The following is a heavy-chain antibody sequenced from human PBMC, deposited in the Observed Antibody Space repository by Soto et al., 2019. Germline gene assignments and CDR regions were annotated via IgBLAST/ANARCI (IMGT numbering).Heavy chain of an antibody. Sequence: SVKVSCKASGGTFSSYAISWVRQAPGQGLEWMGGIIPIFGTANYAQKFQGRVTITADESTSTAYMELSSLRSEDTAVYYCAIIEGLTYYYDSSGPPLFDYWGQGPLVTVSS. J-gene: IGHJ4*02. CDR1: GGTFSSYA. D-gene: IGHD3-22*01. V-gene: IGHV1-69*13. CDR2: IIPIFGTA. CDR3: AIIEGLTYYYDSSGPPLFDY.